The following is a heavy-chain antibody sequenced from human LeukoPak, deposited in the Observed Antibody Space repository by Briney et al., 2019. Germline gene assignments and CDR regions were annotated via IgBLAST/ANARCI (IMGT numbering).Heavy chain of an antibody. D-gene: IGHD2/OR15-2a*01. CDR3: ARDNTLSPRSYGVDV. J-gene: IGHJ6*02. Sequence: SETLSLTCTVSGGSMNRYYWSWIRQPPGKGLEWIGYIHNSGSTNYNPSLKSRVIISIVTSKNQFSLKLSSVTAVDTAVYYCARDNTLSPRSYGVDVWGQGTTVTVSS. CDR2: IHNSGST. V-gene: IGHV4-59*01. CDR1: GGSMNRYY.